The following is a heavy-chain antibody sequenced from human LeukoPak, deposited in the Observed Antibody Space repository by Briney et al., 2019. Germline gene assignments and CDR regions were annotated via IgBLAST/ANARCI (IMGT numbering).Heavy chain of an antibody. D-gene: IGHD3-9*01. CDR3: ARDRGKLRYFDL. Sequence: GGSLRLSCVASGFAFNTQAMHWDRQAPGKGLEWLAVMSLDGSSIYYADSVKGRFTISRDNSKNTLYLQMSSLRVEDTAVYYCARDRGKLRYFDLWGQGTLLTVSS. CDR1: GFAFNTQA. J-gene: IGHJ4*02. V-gene: IGHV3-30*15. CDR2: MSLDGSSI.